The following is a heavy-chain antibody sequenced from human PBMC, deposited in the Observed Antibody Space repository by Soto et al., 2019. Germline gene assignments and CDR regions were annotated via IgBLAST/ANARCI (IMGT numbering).Heavy chain of an antibody. J-gene: IGHJ5*02. CDR1: GGTFSSYA. D-gene: IGHD2-2*01. V-gene: IGHV1-69*01. CDR2: IIPIFGTA. Sequence: QVQLVQSGAEVKKPGSSVKVSCKASGGTFSSYAISWVRQAPGQGLEWMGGIIPIFGTANYAQKFQGRVTITADESTSTAYMELSSLRSEDTAVYYCVRSVVVPAAMKFRFDPWGQGTLVTVSS. CDR3: VRSVVVPAAMKFRFDP.